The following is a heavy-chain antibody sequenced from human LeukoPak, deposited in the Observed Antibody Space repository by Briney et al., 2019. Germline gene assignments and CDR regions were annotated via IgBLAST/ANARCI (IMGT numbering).Heavy chain of an antibody. CDR3: TRRRAVAGTYFDY. CDR1: GFTFGDYA. CDR2: IRSKAYGGTT. J-gene: IGHJ4*02. D-gene: IGHD6-19*01. V-gene: IGHV3-49*03. Sequence: GGSLRPSCTASGFTFGDYAMSWLRQAPGKGLEWVSFIRSKAYGGTTEYAASVKGRFTISRDDSKSIAYLQMDSLKTEDTAVYYCTRRRAVAGTYFDYWGQGTLVTVSS.